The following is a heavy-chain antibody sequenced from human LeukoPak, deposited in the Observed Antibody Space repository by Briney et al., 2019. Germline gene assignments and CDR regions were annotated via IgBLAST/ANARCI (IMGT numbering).Heavy chain of an antibody. Sequence: ASVKVSCKASGGTFSSYAISWVRQAPGQGLEWMGGIIPIFGTANYAQKFQGRVTITADESTSTAYMELSSLRSEDTAVYYCARGSSAVALSLDYYFDYWGQGTLVTVSS. D-gene: IGHD3-10*01. CDR2: IIPIFGTA. J-gene: IGHJ4*02. V-gene: IGHV1-69*01. CDR1: GGTFSSYA. CDR3: ARGSSAVALSLDYYFDY.